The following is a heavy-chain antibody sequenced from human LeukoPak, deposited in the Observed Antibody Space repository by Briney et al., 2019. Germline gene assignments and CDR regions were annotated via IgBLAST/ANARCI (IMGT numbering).Heavy chain of an antibody. CDR1: EYTFTGYY. J-gene: IGHJ1*01. CDR2: INPNSGGT. D-gene: IGHD3-22*01. Sequence: GASVKVSCKASEYTFTGYYIHWVRQAPGQGLEWMGWINPNSGGTKYAQKFQGRVTMTRDTSISTAYMELRSDDTAVYYCATSSGYYVGYIQYWGQGTLVTVSS. CDR3: ATSSGYYVGYIQY. V-gene: IGHV1-2*02.